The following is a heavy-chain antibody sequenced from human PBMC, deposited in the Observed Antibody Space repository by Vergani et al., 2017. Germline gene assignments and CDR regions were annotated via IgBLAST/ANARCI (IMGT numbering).Heavy chain of an antibody. Sequence: QVQLQESGPGLLKPSETLSLTCTVSGYSISSGYYWGWIRQPPGKGLEWIGSISHSGYTFYSPSLKSRDSISVDTSKKQFSLRVNSVAAAETACYYCVRDPWESGGPYSGCWGRGTLVSVSS. CDR3: VRDPWESGGPYSGC. CDR2: ISHSGYT. CDR1: GYSISSGYY. J-gene: IGHJ4*02. D-gene: IGHD2-15*01. V-gene: IGHV4-38-2*02.